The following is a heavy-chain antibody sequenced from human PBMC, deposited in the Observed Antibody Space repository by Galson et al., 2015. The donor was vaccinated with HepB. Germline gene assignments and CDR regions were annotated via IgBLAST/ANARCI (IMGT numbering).Heavy chain of an antibody. CDR2: FDPEDGET. CDR1: GYTLTELS. V-gene: IGHV1-24*01. CDR3: ATGAIAAAGEFDY. Sequence: SVKVSCKVSGYTLTELSMHWVRQAPGKGLEWMGGFDPEDGETIYAQKFQGRATMTEDTSTDTAYMELSSLRSEDTAVYYCATGAIAAAGEFDYWGQGTLVTVSS. D-gene: IGHD6-13*01. J-gene: IGHJ4*02.